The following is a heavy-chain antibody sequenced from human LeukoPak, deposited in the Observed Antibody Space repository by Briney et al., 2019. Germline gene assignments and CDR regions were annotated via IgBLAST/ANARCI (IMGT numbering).Heavy chain of an antibody. CDR3: ARAPPHYSGSYFPAML. V-gene: IGHV3-21*01. D-gene: IGHD1-26*01. J-gene: IGHJ4*02. CDR1: GFTFSSYS. CDR2: ITSSSTYI. Sequence: GGSLRLSCAASGFTFSSYSMNWVCQAPGKGLEWVSSITSSSTYIFYADSLKGRFTISRDNAKNSVYLQMNGLRAEDTAVYYCARAPPHYSGSYFPAMLWGQGTLVTVSS.